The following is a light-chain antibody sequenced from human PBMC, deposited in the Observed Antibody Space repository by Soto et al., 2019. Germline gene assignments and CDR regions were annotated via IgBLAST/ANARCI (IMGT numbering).Light chain of an antibody. V-gene: IGKV3-15*01. CDR3: QQYNKWPYT. CDR2: GAS. J-gene: IGKJ2*01. Sequence: EMVMTQSPATLSVSPGERATLSCRASQSVSSNLAWYQQKPGQAPRLLIYGASTRATGIPARFSGSGSGADFPLTSSGLQSEDFAVYYCQQYNKWPYTFGQGTNLEIK. CDR1: QSVSSN.